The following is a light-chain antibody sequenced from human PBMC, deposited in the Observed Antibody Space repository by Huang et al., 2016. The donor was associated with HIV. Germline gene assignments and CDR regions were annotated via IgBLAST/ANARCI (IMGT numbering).Light chain of an antibody. Sequence: DIQMTQSPSSLSASVGDRVTITCRASQGISSYLAWFQQKPGEAPKSLIYVASSLQSGVPSKFSGSGSGTHFTLPISSLQPEDFATYYCQQYNSYPRTFGQGTKVEVK. J-gene: IGKJ1*01. CDR2: VAS. CDR3: QQYNSYPRT. CDR1: QGISSY. V-gene: IGKV1-16*02.